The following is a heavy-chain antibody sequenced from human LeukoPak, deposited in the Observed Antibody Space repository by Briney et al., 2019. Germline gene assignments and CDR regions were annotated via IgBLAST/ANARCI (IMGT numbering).Heavy chain of an antibody. CDR2: IIPIFGTA. J-gene: IGHJ3*02. CDR3: ARKLSWEPDAFDT. V-gene: IGHV1-69*13. Sequence: GASVKVSCKASGGTFSSYAISWVRQAPGQGLEWMGGIIPIFGTANYAQKFQGRVTITADESTSTAYMELSSLRSEDTAVYYCARKLSWEPDAFDTWGQGTMVTVSS. D-gene: IGHD1-26*01. CDR1: GGTFSSYA.